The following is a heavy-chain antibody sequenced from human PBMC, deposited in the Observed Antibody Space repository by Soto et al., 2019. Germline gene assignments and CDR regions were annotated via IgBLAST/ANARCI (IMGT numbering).Heavy chain of an antibody. D-gene: IGHD1-1*01. V-gene: IGHV1-69*02. Sequence: QVQLVQSGAEVKKPGSSVKVSCKASGGTFSSYTISWVRQAPGQGLERMGRIIPILGIANYAQKFQGRVTITADKSTSTAYMELSSLRSEDTAVYYCARAVDFNWNDPYNWFDPWGQGTLVTVSS. J-gene: IGHJ5*02. CDR3: ARAVDFNWNDPYNWFDP. CDR1: GGTFSSYT. CDR2: IIPILGIA.